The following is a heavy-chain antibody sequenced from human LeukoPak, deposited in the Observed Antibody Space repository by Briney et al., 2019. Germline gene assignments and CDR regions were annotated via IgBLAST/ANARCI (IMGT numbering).Heavy chain of an antibody. Sequence: GGSLRLSCAASGFTFSSYGMHWVRQAPGKGLEWVAVISYDGSNKYYADSVKGRFTISRDNSKNTLYLQMNSLRAEDTAVYYCATSLGPLTEYWGQGTLVTVSS. V-gene: IGHV3-30*03. CDR1: GFTFSSYG. J-gene: IGHJ4*02. CDR3: ATSLGPLTEY. D-gene: IGHD7-27*01. CDR2: ISYDGSNK.